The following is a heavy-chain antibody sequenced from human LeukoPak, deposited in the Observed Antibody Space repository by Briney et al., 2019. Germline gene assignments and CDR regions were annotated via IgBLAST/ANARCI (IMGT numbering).Heavy chain of an antibody. D-gene: IGHD1-1*01. CDR2: FYYSGST. V-gene: IGHV4-39*01. CDR1: GGSISSSNYY. Sequence: SETLSLTCTVSGGSISSSNYYWGWVRQPPGDGLQYIGSFYYSGSTYYNPSLESRVTISVDTSKNQFSLKLTSVTAADTAVYYCVSGTTHEAFDIWGQGTMVTVSS. J-gene: IGHJ3*02. CDR3: VSGTTHEAFDI.